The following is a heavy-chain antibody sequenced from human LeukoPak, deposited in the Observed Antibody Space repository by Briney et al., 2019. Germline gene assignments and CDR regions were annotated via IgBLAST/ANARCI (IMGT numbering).Heavy chain of an antibody. J-gene: IGHJ5*02. V-gene: IGHV4-39*07. D-gene: IGHD6-13*01. CDR3: ARDPGIAAAGTAFDP. Sequence: SETLSLTCTVSGGSISSSSYYWGWIRQPPGKGLEWIGSIYYSGSTYYNPSLKSRVTISVDTSKNQFSLKLSSVTAADTAAYYCARDPGIAAAGTAFDPWGQGTLVTVSS. CDR1: GGSISSSSYY. CDR2: IYYSGST.